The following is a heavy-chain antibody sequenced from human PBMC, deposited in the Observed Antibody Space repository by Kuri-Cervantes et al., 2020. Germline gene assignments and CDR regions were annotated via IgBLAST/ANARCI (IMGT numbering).Heavy chain of an antibody. CDR2: ISSSSSYI. Sequence: ETLSLTCAASGFTFSSYAMSWVRQAPGKGLEWVSSISSSSSYIYYADSVKGRFTISRDNAKNSLYLQMNSLRAEDTAVYYCARAEGYYYDSSGPGPDDYWGQGTLVTVSS. CDR1: GFTFSSYA. CDR3: ARAEGYYYDSSGPGPDDY. V-gene: IGHV3-21*01. D-gene: IGHD3-22*01. J-gene: IGHJ4*02.